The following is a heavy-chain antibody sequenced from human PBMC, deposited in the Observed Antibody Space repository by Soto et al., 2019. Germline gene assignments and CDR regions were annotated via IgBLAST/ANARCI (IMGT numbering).Heavy chain of an antibody. Sequence: HPGGSLRLSCAASGFTFSSYAMSWVRQAPGKGLEWVSAISGSGGSTYYADSVKGRFTISRDNSKNTLYLQMNSLRAEDTAVYYCAKQAEWVATISGWFDPWGQGTLVTVSS. J-gene: IGHJ5*02. D-gene: IGHD5-12*01. CDR3: AKQAEWVATISGWFDP. CDR2: ISGSGGST. V-gene: IGHV3-23*01. CDR1: GFTFSSYA.